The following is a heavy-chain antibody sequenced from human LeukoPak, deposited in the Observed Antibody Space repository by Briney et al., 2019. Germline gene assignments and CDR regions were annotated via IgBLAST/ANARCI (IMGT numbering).Heavy chain of an antibody. CDR1: GFTFNTVA. Sequence: GGSLRLSCAASGFTFNTVAMHWVRQAPGKGLEYVSGISSNGGTTYYANSVKGRFTISRDNSKNTLYLQMGSLRAEDMAVYYCAAKGNGYTGIYLFAHWGQGTLVTVSS. J-gene: IGHJ4*02. V-gene: IGHV3-64*01. CDR2: ISSNGGTT. CDR3: AAKGNGYTGIYLFAH. D-gene: IGHD1-26*01.